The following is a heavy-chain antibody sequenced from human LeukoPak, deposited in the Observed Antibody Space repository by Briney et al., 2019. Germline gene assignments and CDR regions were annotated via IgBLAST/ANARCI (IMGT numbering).Heavy chain of an antibody. D-gene: IGHD3-22*01. J-gene: IGHJ4*02. CDR3: AKDDYYDTSGYRD. Sequence: PGGSLRLSCAASGFTFTTYWMSWIRQPPGKGLEWVANIKQDGTEKYYVDSVKGRFTISRDNAKNSLYLQMNSLRAEDTAVYYCAKDDYYDTSGYRDWGQGTLVTVSS. CDR2: IKQDGTEK. V-gene: IGHV3-7*01. CDR1: GFTFTTYW.